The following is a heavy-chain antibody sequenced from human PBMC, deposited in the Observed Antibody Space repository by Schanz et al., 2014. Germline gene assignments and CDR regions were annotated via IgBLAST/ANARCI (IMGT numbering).Heavy chain of an antibody. CDR3: VRDAGRDGYNLAFDV. J-gene: IGHJ3*01. V-gene: IGHV3-66*01. D-gene: IGHD1-1*01. CDR2: LYIGGST. Sequence: DVQLVESGGGLVQPGRSLRLSCAASGFTFSDHYMSWIRQAPGKGLECVSVLYIGGSTFYAESVRGRFFISRDSSKNTLFLHMNSLRAEDTAVYYCVRDAGRDGYNLAFDVWGQGTLVTVSS. CDR1: GFTFSDHY.